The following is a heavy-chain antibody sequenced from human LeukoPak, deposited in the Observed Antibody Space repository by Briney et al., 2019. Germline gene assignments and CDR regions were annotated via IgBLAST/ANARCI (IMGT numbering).Heavy chain of an antibody. J-gene: IGHJ4*02. CDR2: IYYSGST. D-gene: IGHD3-22*01. CDR1: GGSFSDYY. V-gene: IGHV4-34*09. Sequence: SETLSLTCAVYGGSFSDYYWTWIRQPPGKGLEWIGYIYYSGSTYYNPSLKSRVTISVDTSKNQFSPKLSSVTAADTAVYYCARVGRVGSGYYYGVDYWGQGTLVTVSS. CDR3: ARVGRVGSGYYYGVDY.